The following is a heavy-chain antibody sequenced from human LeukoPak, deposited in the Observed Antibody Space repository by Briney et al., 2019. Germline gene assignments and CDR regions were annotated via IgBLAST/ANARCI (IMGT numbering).Heavy chain of an antibody. CDR3: VTEPGYCTGGRCYGGWFDP. J-gene: IGHJ5*02. Sequence: SETLSLACAVYGGSFSGYYWSWIRQAPGKGLEWIGEINHSGNTNYNPSLKSRVTISLDTSKNQFSLKLNSVTAADTAVYYCVTEPGYCTGGRCYGGWFDPWGQGTLVTVSS. D-gene: IGHD2-15*01. CDR1: GGSFSGYY. V-gene: IGHV4-34*01. CDR2: INHSGNT.